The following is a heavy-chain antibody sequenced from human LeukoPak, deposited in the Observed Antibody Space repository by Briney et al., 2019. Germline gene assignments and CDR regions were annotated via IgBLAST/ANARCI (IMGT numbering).Heavy chain of an antibody. Sequence: SETLSLTCSVSGASISSSSHYWGWIRQPPGKGLEWIGSIYHSGSTYYNPSLKSRVTISVDTSKNQFSLKLSSVTAADTAVYYCASGGYSWGQGTLVTVSS. V-gene: IGHV4-39*01. CDR3: ASGGYS. CDR1: GASISSSSHY. CDR2: IYHSGST. J-gene: IGHJ4*02. D-gene: IGHD6-13*01.